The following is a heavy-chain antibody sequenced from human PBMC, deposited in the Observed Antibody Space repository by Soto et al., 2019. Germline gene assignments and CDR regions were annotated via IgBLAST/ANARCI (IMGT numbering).Heavy chain of an antibody. J-gene: IGHJ5*02. V-gene: IGHV1-69*02. D-gene: IGHD2-2*01. CDR2: IIPILGIA. CDR1: GGTFSSYT. Sequence: QVQLVQSGAEVKKPGSSVKVSCKASGGTFSSYTISWVRQAPGQGLEWMGRIIPILGIANYAQKFQGRVMITADKSTSTAYMELSSLRSEDTAVYYCARQACSSTSCYVGWFDPWGQGTLVTVSS. CDR3: ARQACSSTSCYVGWFDP.